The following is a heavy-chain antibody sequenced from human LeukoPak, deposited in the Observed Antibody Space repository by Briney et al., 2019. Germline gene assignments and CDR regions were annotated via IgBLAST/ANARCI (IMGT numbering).Heavy chain of an antibody. CDR1: GSTLTELS. Sequence: ASVKVSCKVSGSTLTELSMHWVRQAPGKGLEWMGGFDPEDGETIYAQKFQGRVTMTEDTSTDTAYMELSSLRSEDTAVYYCATYPLGYCTNGVCPRGAFDIWGQGTMVTVSS. D-gene: IGHD2-8*01. CDR2: FDPEDGET. CDR3: ATYPLGYCTNGVCPRGAFDI. J-gene: IGHJ3*02. V-gene: IGHV1-24*01.